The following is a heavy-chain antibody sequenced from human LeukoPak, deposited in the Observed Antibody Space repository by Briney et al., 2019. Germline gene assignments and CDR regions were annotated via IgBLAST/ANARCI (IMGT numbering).Heavy chain of an antibody. Sequence: PGRALRLSCTASVFTFGDYLMSWFPQAPGKGLEWIGFISGGKTEYAESVKGRFTISRDDSTSIDYLQMNSLTTEDTAVYYCSRGSGWLSVYWGQGTLVTVSS. V-gene: IGHV3-49*03. CDR2: ISGGKT. CDR3: SRGSGWLSVY. D-gene: IGHD6-19*01. J-gene: IGHJ4*02. CDR1: VFTFGDYL.